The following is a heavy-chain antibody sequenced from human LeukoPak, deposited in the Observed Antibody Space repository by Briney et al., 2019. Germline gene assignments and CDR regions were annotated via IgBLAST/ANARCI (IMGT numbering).Heavy chain of an antibody. J-gene: IGHJ4*02. CDR1: GFTLSSYA. CDR3: AKTRPLDSSSWSHGDY. CDR2: ISGSGDST. V-gene: IGHV3-23*01. Sequence: GGSLRLSCAASGFTLSSYAMSWVRQAPGKGLEWVSAISGSGDSTYYGDSVKGRFTISRDNSKNTLYLQMNSLRAEDTAVYYCAKTRPLDSSSWSHGDYWGQGTLVTVSS. D-gene: IGHD6-13*01.